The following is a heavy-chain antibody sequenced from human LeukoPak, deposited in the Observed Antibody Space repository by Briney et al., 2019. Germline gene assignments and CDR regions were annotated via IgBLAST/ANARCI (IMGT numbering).Heavy chain of an antibody. CDR2: IRYDGSDK. CDR3: AKDYSSNWFDS. CDR1: GFTFSNNG. J-gene: IGHJ5*01. D-gene: IGHD5-18*01. Sequence: GGSLRLSCVASGFTFSNNGMHWVRQAPGKGLEWVAFIRYDGSDKYYADSVKGRFTISRDKSKSTLYLYMNSLRAEGTAVYYCAKDYSSNWFDSWGQGILLTVSS. V-gene: IGHV3-30*02.